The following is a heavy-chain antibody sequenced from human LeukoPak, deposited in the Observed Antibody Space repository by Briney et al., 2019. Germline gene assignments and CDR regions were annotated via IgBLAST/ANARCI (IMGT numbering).Heavy chain of an antibody. V-gene: IGHV3-30*02. CDR2: IRYDGSNK. D-gene: IGHD6-13*01. Sequence: TGGSLRLSCAASGFTFSSYGMHWVRQAPGKGLEWVAFIRYDGSNKYYADSVKGRFTISRDNSKNTLYLQMNSLRAEDTAVYYCARDSVGSWLSFDYWGQGTLVTVSS. CDR3: ARDSVGSWLSFDY. J-gene: IGHJ4*02. CDR1: GFTFSSYG.